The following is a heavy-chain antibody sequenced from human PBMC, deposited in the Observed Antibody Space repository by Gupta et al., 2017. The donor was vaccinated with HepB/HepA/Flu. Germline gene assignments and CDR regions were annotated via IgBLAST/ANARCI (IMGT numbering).Heavy chain of an antibody. CDR3: ARGTRTFDY. V-gene: IGHV1-8*01. Sequence: QVQLVQSGAEVKKPGASVKVSCKASGYSFTSYDVSWVRQATVQGLEWMGWMNPRSGNTGYLQKFQGRVTMTRDTSISTAYMELSSRRSEDTAVYYCARGTRTFDYWGQGTLVTVSS. CDR1: GYSFTSYD. CDR2: MNPRSGNT. J-gene: IGHJ4*02.